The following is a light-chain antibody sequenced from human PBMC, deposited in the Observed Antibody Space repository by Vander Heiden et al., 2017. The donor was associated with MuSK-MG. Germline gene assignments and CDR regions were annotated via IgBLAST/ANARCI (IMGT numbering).Light chain of an antibody. CDR2: WAS. V-gene: IGKV4-1*01. Sequence: DIVMTQSPDSLAVSLGERATINCKSSQSVLYSSNNKNYLAWYQQKPGQGPKLLIYWASTREYGVPDRFSGSGSGTDFTLTSSSLQAEDVAVYYWQQDYTTLTFGGGTKVEIK. CDR1: QSVLYSSNNKNY. J-gene: IGKJ4*01. CDR3: QQDYTTLT.